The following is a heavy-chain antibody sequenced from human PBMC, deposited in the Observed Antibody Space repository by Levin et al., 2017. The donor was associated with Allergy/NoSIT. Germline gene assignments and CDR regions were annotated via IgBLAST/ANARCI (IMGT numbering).Heavy chain of an antibody. J-gene: IGHJ6*02. Sequence: GGSLRLSCAASGFTFSSYSMNWVRQAPGKGLEWVSSISSSSSYIYYADSVKGRFTISRDNAKNSLYLQMNSLRAEDTAVYYCAREGPDCSGGSCYSYVNYYYGMDVWGQGTTVTVSS. CDR1: GFTFSSYS. V-gene: IGHV3-21*01. D-gene: IGHD2-15*01. CDR3: AREGPDCSGGSCYSYVNYYYGMDV. CDR2: ISSSSSYI.